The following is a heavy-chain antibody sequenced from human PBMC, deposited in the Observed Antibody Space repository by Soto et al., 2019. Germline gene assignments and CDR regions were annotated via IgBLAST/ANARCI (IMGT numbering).Heavy chain of an antibody. V-gene: IGHV3-33*01. CDR2: IWYDGSNK. CDR1: GFTFSSYG. J-gene: IGHJ3*02. CDR3: ARDRSPYVWGSPPHDAFDI. D-gene: IGHD3-16*01. Sequence: PGGSLRLSCAASGFTFSSYGMHWVRQAPGKGLEWVAVIWYDGSNKYYADSVKGRFTISRDNSKDTLYLQMNSLRAEDTAVYYCARDRSPYVWGSPPHDAFDIWGQGAMVTV.